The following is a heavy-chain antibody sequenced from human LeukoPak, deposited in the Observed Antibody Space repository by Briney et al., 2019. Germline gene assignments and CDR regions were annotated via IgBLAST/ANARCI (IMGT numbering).Heavy chain of an antibody. D-gene: IGHD3-16*01. V-gene: IGHV4-39*01. CDR1: GGSSSSSNYY. CDR3: ARHQGGTVYYHGMDV. J-gene: IGHJ6*02. Sequence: SETLSLTCTVSGGSSSSSNYYWDWIRQPPGKGLEWIGSIYYSGNTYYNPSLKCRVSISVDTSKNQFSLKLNSVTAADTAVYYCARHQGGTVYYHGMDVWGQGTTVTVSS. CDR2: IYYSGNT.